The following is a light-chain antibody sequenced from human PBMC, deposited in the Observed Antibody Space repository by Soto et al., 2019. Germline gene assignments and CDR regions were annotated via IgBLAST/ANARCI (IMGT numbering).Light chain of an antibody. CDR1: QSVLYSSSHRNY. Sequence: DIVMTQSPDSLAVSLGERATINCKCSQSVLYSSSHRNYLAWYQQKPGQPPKLPIYWASTRETRVPDRFSGSGSGTDFTLTISSLQAEDVATYYCQQYYSLPLTFGGGTKVDIK. V-gene: IGKV4-1*01. J-gene: IGKJ4*01. CDR2: WAS. CDR3: QQYYSLPLT.